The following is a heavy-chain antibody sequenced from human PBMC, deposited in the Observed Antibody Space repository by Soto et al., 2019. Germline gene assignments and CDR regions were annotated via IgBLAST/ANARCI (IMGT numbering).Heavy chain of an antibody. V-gene: IGHV4-39*01. D-gene: IGHD6-13*01. J-gene: IGHJ4*02. CDR1: GGSISSSSYY. Sequence: SETLSLTCTVSGGSISSSSYYWGWIRQPPGKGLEWIGSIYYSGSTYYNPSLKSRVTISVDTSKNQFSLKLSSVTAADTAVYYCAITEAIAAAGRDYWGQGTLVTVSS. CDR2: IYYSGST. CDR3: AITEAIAAAGRDY.